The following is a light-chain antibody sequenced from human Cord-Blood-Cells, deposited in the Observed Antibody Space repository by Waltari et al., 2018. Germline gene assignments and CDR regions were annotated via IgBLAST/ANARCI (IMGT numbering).Light chain of an antibody. Sequence: QSVLTQPPSVSGAPGQRVTISCTGSSSNIGAGYDVHWYQQLPGTAPKLLIDGNSNRPSGGPDRVAGSKSGTSASLAIAGLQAEDEADYYCESYDSSLSGPVVFGGGTKLTVL. J-gene: IGLJ2*01. V-gene: IGLV1-40*01. CDR3: ESYDSSLSGPVV. CDR2: GNS. CDR1: SSNIGAGYD.